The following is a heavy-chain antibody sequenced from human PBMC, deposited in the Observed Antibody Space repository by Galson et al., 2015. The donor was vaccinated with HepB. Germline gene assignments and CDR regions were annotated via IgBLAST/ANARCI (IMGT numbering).Heavy chain of an antibody. CDR2: ISSGSDTI. CDR3: VREDSTDWDFEC. J-gene: IGHJ4*02. Sequence: SLRLSCAASGFTFSSYSMNWVRQAPGKGLEWISYISSGSDTIYYAASVKGRFTISRDNGENSLYLQMNSLRDDDTAVYHCVREDSTDWDFECWGQGTLVTVSS. CDR1: GFTFSSYS. D-gene: IGHD3-9*01. V-gene: IGHV3-48*02.